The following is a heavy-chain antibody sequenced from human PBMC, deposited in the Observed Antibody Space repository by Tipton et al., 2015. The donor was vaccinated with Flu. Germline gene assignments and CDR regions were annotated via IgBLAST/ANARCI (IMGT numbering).Heavy chain of an antibody. CDR1: GGSINSFY. Sequence: GLVKPSETLSLTCTVSGGSINSFYWSWIRQSPGKGLEWIGNVYYSGSTNYDPSFKSRVTILVDTSKNQFSLRLSSVTAADTAVYYCARHTGDSVRGVIDYWGQGTLVTVSS. CDR3: ARHTGDSVRGVIDY. V-gene: IGHV4-59*08. J-gene: IGHJ4*02. CDR2: VYYSGST. D-gene: IGHD3-10*02.